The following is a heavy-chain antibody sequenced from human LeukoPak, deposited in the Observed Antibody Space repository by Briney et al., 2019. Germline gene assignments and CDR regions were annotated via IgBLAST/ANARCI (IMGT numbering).Heavy chain of an antibody. Sequence: ASVKVSCKASAYTFTSYDINWVRQSTGQGLEWMGWMNPNSGNTGYAQKFQGRVTMTSNTSISTAYMELSSLRSEDTAVYYCAREMVDSGSYYAAMDVWGKGTTVTVSS. J-gene: IGHJ6*04. V-gene: IGHV1-8*01. CDR1: AYTFTSYD. D-gene: IGHD1-26*01. CDR2: MNPNSGNT. CDR3: AREMVDSGSYYAAMDV.